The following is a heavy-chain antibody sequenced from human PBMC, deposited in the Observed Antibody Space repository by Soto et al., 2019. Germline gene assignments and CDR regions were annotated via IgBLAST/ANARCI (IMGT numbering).Heavy chain of an antibody. V-gene: IGHV1-8*01. CDR2: LNPRNGQT. Sequence: QGQLVQSGAEVKKPGASVKVSCQTSGFNFSTYYFNWVRQAAGQGPEWMGWLNPRNGQTGYVQKFRGRVTMIRDTSIATVYLELSRLTSEDTVIYFCARETDTSMVDYWGQGTLVTVSS. CDR1: GFNFSTYY. D-gene: IGHD5-18*01. CDR3: ARETDTSMVDY. J-gene: IGHJ4*02.